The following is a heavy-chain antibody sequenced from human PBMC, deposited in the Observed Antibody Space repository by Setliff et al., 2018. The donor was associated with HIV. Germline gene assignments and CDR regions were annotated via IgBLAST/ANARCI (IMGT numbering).Heavy chain of an antibody. CDR1: GFTFSSHW. D-gene: IGHD3-16*01. CDR3: AKDLGLREGSSPFDN. Sequence: GGSLRLSCAASGFTFSSHWMSWVRQAPGKGLEWVTFIRYDGSDIHYADSVKGRFTISRDNSKNTLYLQMNSLRVEDAAVYYCAKDLGLREGSSPFDNWGQGTLVTVSS. V-gene: IGHV3-30*02. CDR2: IRYDGSDI. J-gene: IGHJ4*02.